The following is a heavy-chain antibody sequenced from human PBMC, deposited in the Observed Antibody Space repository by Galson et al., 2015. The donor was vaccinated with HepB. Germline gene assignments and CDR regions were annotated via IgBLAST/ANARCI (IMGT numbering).Heavy chain of an antibody. CDR2: IKQDGSEK. CDR1: GFTFSSYW. Sequence: SLRLSCAASGFTFSSYWMSWVRQAPGKGLEWVANIKQDGSEKYYVDSVKGRFTISRDNAKNSLYLQMNSLRAEETAVYYCARDLRGSGWYVDYWGQGTTVTVSS. V-gene: IGHV3-7*01. D-gene: IGHD6-19*01. CDR3: ARDLRGSGWYVDY. J-gene: IGHJ6*02.